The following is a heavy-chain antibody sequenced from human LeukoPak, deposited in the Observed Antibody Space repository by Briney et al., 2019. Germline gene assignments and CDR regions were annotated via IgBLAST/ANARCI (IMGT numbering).Heavy chain of an antibody. CDR3: ARDSRSVAGTIQFDY. D-gene: IGHD6-19*01. V-gene: IGHV4-39*02. J-gene: IGHJ4*02. CDR1: GGSISSSSYY. CDR2: IYYSGST. Sequence: ASETLSLTCTVSGGSISSSSYYWGWIRQPPGKGLEWIGSIYYSGSTYYNPSLKSRVTISVDTSKNQFSLKLSSVTAADTAVYYCARDSRSVAGTIQFDYWGQGTLVTVSS.